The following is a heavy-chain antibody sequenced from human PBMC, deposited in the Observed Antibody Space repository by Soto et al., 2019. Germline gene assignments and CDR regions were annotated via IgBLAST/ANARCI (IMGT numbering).Heavy chain of an antibody. CDR1: GGSISSGDYY. V-gene: IGHV4-61*08. CDR2: IYYSGST. CDR3: ARAQETGYSIGFWDF. J-gene: IGHJ4*02. Sequence: PSETLSLTCTVSGGSISSGDYYWSWIRQPPGKGLEWIGYIYYSGSTNYNPSLKSRVTISVDTSKNQFSLKLSSVTAADTAVYYCARAQETGYSIGFWDFWGQGTLVTVS. D-gene: IGHD6-19*01.